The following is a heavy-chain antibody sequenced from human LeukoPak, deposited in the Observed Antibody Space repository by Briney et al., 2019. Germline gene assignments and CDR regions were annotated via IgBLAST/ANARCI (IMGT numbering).Heavy chain of an antibody. CDR3: ARDPKRYCSGVSCYLHY. CDR1: GFSFSSYA. D-gene: IGHD2-15*01. J-gene: IGHJ4*02. CDR2: ISYDGSDK. V-gene: IGHV3-30-3*01. Sequence: GGSLRLSCAASGFSFSSYAMHWVRQATGKGLEWVTVISYDGSDKYYADSVKGRFTISRDNSKNTVYLHMNSLRPEDTAVYLCARDPKRYCSGVSCYLHYWGQGTLVTVSS.